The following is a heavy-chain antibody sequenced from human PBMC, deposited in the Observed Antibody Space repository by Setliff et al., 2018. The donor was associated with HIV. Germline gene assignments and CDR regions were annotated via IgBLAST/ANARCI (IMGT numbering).Heavy chain of an antibody. D-gene: IGHD3-3*01. CDR1: GYTFNNYA. J-gene: IGHJ4*02. CDR2: LIPALGEP. CDR3: GRGTLYGVSDY. V-gene: IGHV1-69*11. Sequence: GASVKVSCKASGYTFNNYAMNWVRQAPGQGLEWVGSLIPALGEPHYAQSVQGRAAITADDSTHTAYLELVNLRSDDTATFYCGRGTLYGVSDYWGPGTLVTVSS.